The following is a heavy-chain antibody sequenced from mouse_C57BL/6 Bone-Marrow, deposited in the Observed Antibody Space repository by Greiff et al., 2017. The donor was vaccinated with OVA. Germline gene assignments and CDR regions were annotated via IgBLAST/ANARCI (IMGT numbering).Heavy chain of an antibody. CDR1: GFTFSDYG. V-gene: IGHV5-17*01. CDR3: ARINYWYFDV. CDR2: ISSGSSTI. J-gene: IGHJ1*03. Sequence: EVHLVESGGGLVKPGGSLKLSCAASGFTFSDYGMHWVRRAPEKGLEWVAYISSGSSTIYYADTVKGRFTISRDNAKNTLFLQMTSLRSEDTAMYYCARINYWYFDVWGTGTTVTVSS.